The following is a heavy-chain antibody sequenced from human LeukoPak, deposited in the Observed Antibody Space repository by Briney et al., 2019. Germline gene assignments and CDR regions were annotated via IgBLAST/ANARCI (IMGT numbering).Heavy chain of an antibody. CDR3: ARLVAATGNFDY. J-gene: IGHJ4*02. Sequence: SQTLSLTCAVSGVSISSGGYSWSWIRQPPGKGLEWIGYIYHSGSTYYNPSLKSRVTISVDRSKNQVSLKLSSVTAAATAVYYCARLVAATGNFDYWGQGTLVTVSS. V-gene: IGHV4-30-2*01. CDR2: IYHSGST. CDR1: GVSISSGGYS. D-gene: IGHD6-13*01.